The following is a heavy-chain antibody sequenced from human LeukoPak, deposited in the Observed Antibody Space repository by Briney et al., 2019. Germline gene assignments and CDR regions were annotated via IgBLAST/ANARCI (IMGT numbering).Heavy chain of an antibody. CDR3: ARVGTGSWYFDL. D-gene: IGHD3-10*01. J-gene: IGHJ2*01. CDR1: GFTFSSYA. CDR2: ISGIGGST. Sequence: GGSLRLSCAASGFTFSSYAMSWVRQAPGKGLEWVSAISGIGGSTYYADSVKGRFTISRDNAKNTVYLQMNSLRAEDTAVYYCARVGTGSWYFDLWGRGTLVTFSS. V-gene: IGHV3-23*01.